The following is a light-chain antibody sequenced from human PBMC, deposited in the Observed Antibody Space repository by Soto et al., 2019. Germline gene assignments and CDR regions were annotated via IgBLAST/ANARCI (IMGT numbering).Light chain of an antibody. CDR3: QQYGSSPTWT. J-gene: IGKJ1*01. CDR2: GAY. Sequence: EIVLTQSPGTLSLSPGERATLSCRASQSVSSSYLAWYQQKPGQAPRLLIYGAYSRATGITDRFSGSGSGIDVTLTISRVEPEDFAVYYCQQYGSSPTWTFGQGTKVEVK. V-gene: IGKV3-20*01. CDR1: QSVSSSY.